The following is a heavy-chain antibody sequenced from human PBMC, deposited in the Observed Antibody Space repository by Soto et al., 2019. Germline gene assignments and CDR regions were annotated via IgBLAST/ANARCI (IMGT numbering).Heavy chain of an antibody. CDR1: GGSFSGYY. CDR3: ATRPNLYSSSWYFDY. CDR2: INHSGST. V-gene: IGHV4-34*01. J-gene: IGHJ4*02. Sequence: SETLSLTSAVYGGSFSGYYWSWIRQPPGKGLEWIGEINHSGSTNYNPSLKSRVTISVDTSKNQFSLKLSSVTAADTAVYYCATRPNLYSSSWYFDYWGQGTLVTVSS. D-gene: IGHD6-6*01.